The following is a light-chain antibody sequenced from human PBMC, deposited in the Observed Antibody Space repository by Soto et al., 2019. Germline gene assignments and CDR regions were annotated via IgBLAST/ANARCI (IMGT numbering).Light chain of an antibody. CDR3: QHYNSAPFS. V-gene: IGKV1-27*01. Sequence: DFQMAQSPSSLSASIGDRVTFTCRASQDISNHLAWYQQKPGNIPKLLIYGASTLQSGVPSRFSGGGSGTDFTLTISSLQPEDVATYYCQHYNSAPFSFGPGTKVDMK. CDR2: GAS. CDR1: QDISNH. J-gene: IGKJ3*01.